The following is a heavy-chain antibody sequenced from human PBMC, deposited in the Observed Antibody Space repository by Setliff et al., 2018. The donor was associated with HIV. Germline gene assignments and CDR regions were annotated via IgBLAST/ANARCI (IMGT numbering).Heavy chain of an antibody. V-gene: IGHV1-69*13. CDR1: GGTFSNYG. J-gene: IGHJ4*02. Sequence: SVKVSCKASGGTFSNYGLAWVRQAPGQGLEWMGGIIPIFGSADYAQKFQGRVTISADESTSTVYLELSSLTSDDTAMYYCASKGDYYTSKTLDSWGQGTLVTVSS. CDR2: IIPIFGSA. CDR3: ASKGDYYTSKTLDS. D-gene: IGHD3-10*01.